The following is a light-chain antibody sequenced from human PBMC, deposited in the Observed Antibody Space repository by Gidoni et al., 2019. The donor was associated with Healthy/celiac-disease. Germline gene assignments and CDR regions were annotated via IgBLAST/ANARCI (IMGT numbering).Light chain of an antibody. CDR3: QQLNSYPH. V-gene: IGKV1-9*01. Sequence: DIQLTQSPAFLSAAVGDRVTITCRASQGISSYVAWYQQKPGKAPKLLIYAASTLQSGVPSRFSGSGSGTEFTLTISSLQLEDFATYYCQQLNSYPHFGPGPKVDFK. J-gene: IGKJ3*01. CDR1: QGISSY. CDR2: AAS.